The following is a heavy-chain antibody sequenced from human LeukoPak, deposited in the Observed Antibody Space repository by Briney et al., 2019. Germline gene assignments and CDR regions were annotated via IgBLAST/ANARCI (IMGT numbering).Heavy chain of an antibody. V-gene: IGHV3-48*03. CDR3: ACLRGPSDY. D-gene: IGHD4-17*01. CDR1: GFTFSSYE. J-gene: IGHJ4*02. CDR2: ISSSGRTI. Sequence: GGSLRLSCAASGFTFSSYEMNWVRQAPGKGLEWVSYISSSGRTIYYADSVRGRFTISRDNTKNSLYLQMDSLTADDTAVYFCACLRGPSDYWGQGTLVTVSS.